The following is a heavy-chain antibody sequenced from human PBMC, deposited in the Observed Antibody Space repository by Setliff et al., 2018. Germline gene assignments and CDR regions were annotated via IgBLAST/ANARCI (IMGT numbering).Heavy chain of an antibody. CDR3: ARAPSSSSASWFDP. Sequence: GGSLRLSCVTSGFTFDDHAMHGVRQAPGKGLEWVSGISYNSGSIGYGDSVKGRFTISRDSAKSSVYLQMNSLRPEDTALYYCARAPSSSSASWFDPWGQGTLVTVSS. D-gene: IGHD6-6*01. J-gene: IGHJ5*02. V-gene: IGHV3-9*01. CDR1: GFTFDDHA. CDR2: ISYNSGSI.